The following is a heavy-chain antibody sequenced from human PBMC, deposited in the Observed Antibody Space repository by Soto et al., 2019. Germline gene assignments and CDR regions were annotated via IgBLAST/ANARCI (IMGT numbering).Heavy chain of an antibody. CDR1: GGTFSSYA. V-gene: IGHV1-69*01. CDR2: IIPIFGTA. D-gene: IGHD2-2*02. J-gene: IGHJ6*02. CDR3: ARRRYCSSTSCYMLNDYYYGMDV. Sequence: QVQLVQSGAEVKKPGSSVKVSCKASGGTFSSYAISWVRQAPGQGLEWMGGIIPIFGTANYTQKFQCRVTITAYDSTSTAYMELSSLRSEDKAVYYCARRRYCSSTSCYMLNDYYYGMDVWGQGTTVTVSS.